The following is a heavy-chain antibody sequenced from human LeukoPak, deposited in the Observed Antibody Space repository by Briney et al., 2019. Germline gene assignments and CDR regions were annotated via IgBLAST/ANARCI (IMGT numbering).Heavy chain of an antibody. J-gene: IGHJ5*02. CDR1: GYTFTSYA. CDR3: TRENPTIHRSGGSCYSPHWFDP. CDR2: INTNTGNP. Sequence: ASVKVSCKASGYTFTSYAMNWARQAPGQGLEWMGWINTNTGNPTYAQGFTGRFVFSLDTSVSTAYLQISSLKAEDTAVYYCTRENPTIHRSGGSCYSPHWFDPWGQGTLVTVSS. D-gene: IGHD2-15*01. V-gene: IGHV7-4-1*02.